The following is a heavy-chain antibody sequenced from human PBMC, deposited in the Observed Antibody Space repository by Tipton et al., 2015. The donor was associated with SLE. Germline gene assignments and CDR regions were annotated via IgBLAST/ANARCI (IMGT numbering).Heavy chain of an antibody. J-gene: IGHJ4*02. V-gene: IGHV4-61*09. CDR3: ARDSHTDYGDFYVDS. D-gene: IGHD4-17*01. Sequence: TLSLTCSVSGVSISRGSYFWTWIRQPAGKGLEWVGHIFSTGITDYNPSLKSRVSISADTSKNQFSLNQDSMTAADTAVYYCARDSHTDYGDFYVDSWGQGTLVTVSS. CDR1: GVSISRGSYF. CDR2: IFSTGIT.